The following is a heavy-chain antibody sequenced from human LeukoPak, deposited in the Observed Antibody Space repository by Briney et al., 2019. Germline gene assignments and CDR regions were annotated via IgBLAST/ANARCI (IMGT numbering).Heavy chain of an antibody. CDR1: GYTFTSYD. J-gene: IGHJ6*02. CDR2: MNPNSGNT. D-gene: IGHD2-21*02. V-gene: IGHV1-8*01. CDR3: AITYCGGDCYSPYYYGMDV. Sequence: ASVKVSCKASGYTFTSYDINWVRQATGQGLEWMGWMNPNSGNTGYAQKFQGRVTMTRNTSISTAYMELSSLRSEDTAMYYCAITYCGGDCYSPYYYGMDVWGQGTTVTVSS.